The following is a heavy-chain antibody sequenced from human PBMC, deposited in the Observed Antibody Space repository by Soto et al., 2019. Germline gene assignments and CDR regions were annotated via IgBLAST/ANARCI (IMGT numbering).Heavy chain of an antibody. CDR2: IYWDDDK. CDR3: AHSRPPRLLDY. Sequence: QITLKESGPTLVKPTQTLTLTCTFSGFSLSTSGVGVGWIRQPPGKALEWLARIYWDDDKRYSSSLNSRLTITKDTSKNQVVLTMTNMDPVDTATYYCAHSRPPRLLDYWGQGTLVTVSS. D-gene: IGHD6-6*01. CDR1: GFSLSTSGVG. V-gene: IGHV2-5*02. J-gene: IGHJ4*02.